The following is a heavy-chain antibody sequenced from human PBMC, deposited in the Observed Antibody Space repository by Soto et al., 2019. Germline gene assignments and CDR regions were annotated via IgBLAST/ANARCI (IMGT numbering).Heavy chain of an antibody. CDR2: ISGSGAST. J-gene: IGHJ4*02. CDR1: GLTFNNYA. Sequence: GGSLRLSCAASGLTFNNYAMNWVRQSPEKGLEWVSAISGSGASTYYADSVKGRFTISRDNAKNSLYLQMNSLRAEDTAIYYCASTAEKYRYCGFDCWGQGTLVTVSS. V-gene: IGHV3-23*01. CDR3: ASTAEKYRYCGFDC. D-gene: IGHD2-21*01.